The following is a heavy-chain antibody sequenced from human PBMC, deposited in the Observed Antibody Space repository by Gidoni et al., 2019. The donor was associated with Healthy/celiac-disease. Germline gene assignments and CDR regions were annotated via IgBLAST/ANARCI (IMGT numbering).Heavy chain of an antibody. V-gene: IGHV4-31*02. J-gene: IGHJ4*02. Sequence: TCGGYYWSWIRQHPGKGLEWIGYIYYSGSTYYNPSLKSRVTISVDTSKNQFSRKLSSVTAADTAVYYCARGGGGYYDSSGYYALDYWGQGTLVTVSS. CDR2: IYYSGST. D-gene: IGHD3-22*01. CDR1: TCGGYY. CDR3: ARGGGGYYDSSGYYALDY.